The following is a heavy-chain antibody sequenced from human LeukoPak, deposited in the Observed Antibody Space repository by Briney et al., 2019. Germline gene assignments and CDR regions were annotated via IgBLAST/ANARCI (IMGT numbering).Heavy chain of an antibody. Sequence: SETLSLTCIVSGYSISSGYYWGWIRQPPGKGLEWIGSIYHSGSTYYNPSLKSRVTISVDTSKNQFSLKLSSVTAADTAVYYCAREMANSSGWYRGDAFDIWGQGTMVTVSS. J-gene: IGHJ3*02. CDR1: GYSISSGYY. CDR3: AREMANSSGWYRGDAFDI. CDR2: IYHSGST. V-gene: IGHV4-38-2*02. D-gene: IGHD6-19*01.